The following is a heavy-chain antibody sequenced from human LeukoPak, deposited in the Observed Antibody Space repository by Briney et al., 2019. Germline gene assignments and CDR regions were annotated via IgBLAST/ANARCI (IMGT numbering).Heavy chain of an antibody. V-gene: IGHV3-48*02. CDR1: GFTFTTYT. D-gene: IGHD1-1*01. CDR2: IASRSTTI. Sequence: GGSLRLSCVASGFTFTTYTMNWVRQAPGKGLEWVSYIASRSTTIYYADSVKGRLTISRDNAKNSLFLQMNSLRDEDTAVYYCARMVATGTSYFDYWGQGTLVTVSS. J-gene: IGHJ4*02. CDR3: ARMVATGTSYFDY.